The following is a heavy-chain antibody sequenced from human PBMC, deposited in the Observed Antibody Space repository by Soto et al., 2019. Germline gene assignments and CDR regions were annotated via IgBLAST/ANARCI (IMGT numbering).Heavy chain of an antibody. CDR3: ARKGDTYYYAMDV. V-gene: IGHV2-26*01. Sequence: QVTLKESGPVLVKPTETLTLTCAVSGFSLSNAKMGVSWIRQPPGKALEWLAHIFSNDEESYSTSLKSRLTLSKDTSKSQVVLTMTDMDPVDTATYYCARKGDTYYYAMDVWGHGITVTVSS. CDR2: IFSNDEE. D-gene: IGHD1-26*01. J-gene: IGHJ6*02. CDR1: GFSLSNAKMG.